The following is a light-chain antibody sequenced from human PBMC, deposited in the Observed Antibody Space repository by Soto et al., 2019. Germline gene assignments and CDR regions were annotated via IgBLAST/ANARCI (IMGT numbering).Light chain of an antibody. Sequence: DIQMTQSPSSLSASVGDRVTITCRASQSISTYLNWYQQKPGKAPRLLIYAASRLQSGVPSRFSGSGSGTEFTLTISSLQPEDFATYYCLQHNSYPRTFGQGTKVDIK. CDR3: LQHNSYPRT. CDR1: QSISTY. CDR2: AAS. J-gene: IGKJ1*01. V-gene: IGKV1-17*01.